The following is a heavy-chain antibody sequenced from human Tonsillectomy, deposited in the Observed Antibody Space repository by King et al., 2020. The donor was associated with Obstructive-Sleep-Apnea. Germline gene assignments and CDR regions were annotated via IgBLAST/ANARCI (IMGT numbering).Heavy chain of an antibody. V-gene: IGHV6-1*01. Sequence: VQLQQSGPGLVKPSQTLSLTCAISGGSVSCNSAAWNWIRQSPSRGLEWLGRTYYRSKWYNDYLVSVKSRITINPATSKNQFSLQLNSVTPEDTAVYYCARDWQWLVPGKNWFDPWGQGTLVTVSS. D-gene: IGHD6-19*01. J-gene: IGHJ5*02. CDR1: GGSVSCNSAA. CDR3: ARDWQWLVPGKNWFDP. CDR2: TYYRSKWYN.